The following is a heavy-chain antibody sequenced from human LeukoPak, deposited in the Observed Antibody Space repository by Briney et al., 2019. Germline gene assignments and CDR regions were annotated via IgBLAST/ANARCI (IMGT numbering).Heavy chain of an antibody. CDR3: ARGGQLTNWYFDL. CDR2: IKSDGSST. J-gene: IGHJ2*01. D-gene: IGHD6-6*01. Sequence: GGSLRLSCAASGFTFSSYWMHWGRQVPGKGLVWVSRIKSDGSSTSYADSVKGRFTISRDNAKNTLYLQMSSLRAEDTAVYYCARGGQLTNWYFDLWGRGTLVTVSS. V-gene: IGHV3-74*01. CDR1: GFTFSSYW.